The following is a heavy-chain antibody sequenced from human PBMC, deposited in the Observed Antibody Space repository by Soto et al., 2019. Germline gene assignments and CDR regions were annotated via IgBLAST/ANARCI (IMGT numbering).Heavy chain of an antibody. J-gene: IGHJ4*02. CDR2: STNSGTFS. Sequence: SLRLSCEGSGFTLSEYYISWLRQAPGKGLEWISYSTNSGTFSRYADSVKGRFSISRDNTKNLLYLQMNSLRAEDTAVYYCARSGDNYNRLDYWGQGTPVTVSS. CDR1: GFTLSEYY. D-gene: IGHD1-1*01. CDR3: ARSGDNYNRLDY. V-gene: IGHV3-11*06.